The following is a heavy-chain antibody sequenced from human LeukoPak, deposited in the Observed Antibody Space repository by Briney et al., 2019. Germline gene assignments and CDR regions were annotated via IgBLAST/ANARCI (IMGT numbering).Heavy chain of an antibody. J-gene: IGHJ4*02. Sequence: GGSLRLSCAASGFTFSSYAMHWVRQAPGKGLEWVAVISYDGNNKYYADSVKGRFTISRDNSKNTLYLQMNSLRAEDTAVYYCARGGGSSPYYFDYWGQGTLVTVSS. V-gene: IGHV3-30-3*01. CDR2: ISYDGNNK. D-gene: IGHD6-13*01. CDR3: ARGGGSSPYYFDY. CDR1: GFTFSSYA.